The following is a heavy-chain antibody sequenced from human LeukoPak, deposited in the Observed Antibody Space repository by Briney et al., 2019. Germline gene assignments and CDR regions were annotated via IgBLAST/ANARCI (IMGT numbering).Heavy chain of an antibody. J-gene: IGHJ5*02. CDR2: MNPNSGNT. D-gene: IGHD2-15*01. CDR3: ARDMVDASDWFDP. V-gene: IGHV1-8*01. CDR1: GYTFTSHD. Sequence: ASVKVSCKASGYTFTSHDVNWLRQATGQGLEWLGWMNPNSGNTGYAQKFQGRVTMTRNTSISTAYMELSSLRSEDTAVYYCARDMVDASDWFDPWGQGTLVTVSS.